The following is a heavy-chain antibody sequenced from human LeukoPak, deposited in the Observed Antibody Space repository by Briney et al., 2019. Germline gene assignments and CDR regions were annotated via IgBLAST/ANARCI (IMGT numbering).Heavy chain of an antibody. Sequence: QPGRSLRLSCAPPGFTFSNYGMHWVRQAPGKGLEWVAVISYDGSNKYYADSVKGRFTISRDNSKNTLYLQMNSLRAEDTAVYYCARDFGTTVTTDDYWGQGTLVTVSS. CDR3: ARDFGTTVTTDDY. D-gene: IGHD4-17*01. J-gene: IGHJ4*02. V-gene: IGHV3-30*03. CDR1: GFTFSNYG. CDR2: ISYDGSNK.